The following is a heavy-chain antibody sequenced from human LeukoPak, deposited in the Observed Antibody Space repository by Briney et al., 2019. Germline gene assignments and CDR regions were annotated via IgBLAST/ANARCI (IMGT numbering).Heavy chain of an antibody. CDR3: ARPGVQQLVRAYYYYMDV. J-gene: IGHJ6*03. Sequence: SETLSLTCTVSGGSISSYYWSWIRQPAGKGLEWIGRIYASGSTNYNPSLKSRVTMSVDTSKNQFSLKLSSVTAADTAVYYCARPGVQQLVRAYYYYMDVWGKGTTVTVSS. D-gene: IGHD6-13*01. CDR2: IYASGST. V-gene: IGHV4-4*07. CDR1: GGSISSYY.